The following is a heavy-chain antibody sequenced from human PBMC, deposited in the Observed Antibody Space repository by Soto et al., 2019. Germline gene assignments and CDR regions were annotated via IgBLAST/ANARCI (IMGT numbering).Heavy chain of an antibody. CDR1: GFTFSSYW. CDR2: INSDGSST. CDR3: ARLTITMVRVENWFDP. V-gene: IGHV3-74*01. Sequence: GGSLRLSCAASGFTFSSYWMHWVRQAPGKGLLWVSRINSDGSSTSYADSVKGRFTISRDNAKNTLYLQMNSLRAEDTAVYYCARLTITMVRVENWFDPWGQGTLVTVSS. D-gene: IGHD3-10*01. J-gene: IGHJ5*02.